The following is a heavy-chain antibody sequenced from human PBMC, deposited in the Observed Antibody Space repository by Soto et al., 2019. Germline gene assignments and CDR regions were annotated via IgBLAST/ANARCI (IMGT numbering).Heavy chain of an antibody. V-gene: IGHV3-21*01. D-gene: IGHD6-19*01. CDR2: ISTSSTYI. CDR3: ARSIAVAVADH. J-gene: IGHJ4*02. CDR1: GFTFSTYT. Sequence: PGGSLRLSCAASGFTFSTYTMNWVRQAPGEGLEWVSSISTSSTYIYYADSVRGRFTISRDNAKNSLYLQMNSLRAEDTAVYYCARSIAVAVADHWGQGT.